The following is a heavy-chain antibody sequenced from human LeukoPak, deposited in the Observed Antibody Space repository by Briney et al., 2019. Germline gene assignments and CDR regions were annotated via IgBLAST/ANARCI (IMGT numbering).Heavy chain of an antibody. D-gene: IGHD3-3*01. Sequence: SQTLSLTCAISGDSVSSNSAAWNWIRQSPSRGLEWLGRTYYRSKWYNDYAVSVKSRITINPDTSKNQFSLKLSSVTAADTAVYYCASLTRESPPRGKWEIWSGYSDYWGQGTLVTVSS. J-gene: IGHJ4*02. CDR1: GDSVSSNSAA. CDR3: ASLTRESPPRGKWEIWSGYSDY. CDR2: TYYRSKWYN. V-gene: IGHV6-1*01.